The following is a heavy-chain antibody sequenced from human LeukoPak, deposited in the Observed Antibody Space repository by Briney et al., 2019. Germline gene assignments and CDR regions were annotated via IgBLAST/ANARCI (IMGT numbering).Heavy chain of an antibody. CDR2: INQDGSDK. Sequence: GGSLRLSCAASVFTFSSYWMSWVRRAPGKGLEWVANINQDGSDKDYVDSVKGRFTIFRDNAKNSLYLQMNSLRAEDTAVYYCATFISTGYYDVDYWGQGTLVTVSS. CDR3: ATFISTGYYDVDY. V-gene: IGHV3-7*01. CDR1: VFTFSSYW. D-gene: IGHD3-9*01. J-gene: IGHJ4*02.